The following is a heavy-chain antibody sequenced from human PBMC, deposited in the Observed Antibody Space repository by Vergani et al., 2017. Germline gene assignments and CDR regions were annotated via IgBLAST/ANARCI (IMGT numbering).Heavy chain of an antibody. CDR3: ARKGSSGWDMRGNFDY. CDR1: GGSFSGYY. CDR2: INHSGST. V-gene: IGHV4-34*01. J-gene: IGHJ4*02. D-gene: IGHD6-19*01. Sequence: QVQLQQWGAGLLKPSETLSLTCAVYGGSFSGYYWSWIRQPPGKGLEWIGEINHSGSTNYNPSLKSRVTISVDTSKNQFSLKLSSVTAAGTAVYYCARKGSSGWDMRGNFDYWGQGTLVTVAS.